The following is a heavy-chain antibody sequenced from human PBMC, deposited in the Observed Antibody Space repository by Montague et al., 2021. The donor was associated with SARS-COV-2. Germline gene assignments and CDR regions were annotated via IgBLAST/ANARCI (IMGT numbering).Heavy chain of an antibody. J-gene: IGHJ4*02. V-gene: IGHV3-11*01. CDR1: GFTFSDYY. CDR2: ISSSGTSI. D-gene: IGHD3-10*01. Sequence: SLRLSCAASGFTFSDYYMSWIRQAPGKGLEWISYISSSGTSISYADSVKGWVTISRDNAKKFLYLQMNSLRVDDTAVYYCASPPGIRGREYWGQGILVTVSS. CDR3: ASPPGIRGREY.